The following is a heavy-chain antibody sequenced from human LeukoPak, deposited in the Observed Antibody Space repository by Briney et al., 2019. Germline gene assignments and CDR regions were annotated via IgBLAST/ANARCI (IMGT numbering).Heavy chain of an antibody. CDR1: GYTFSSYS. J-gene: IGHJ4*02. CDR2: ISVRSNYT. D-gene: IGHD3-22*01. V-gene: IGHV3-21*01. CDR3: VRLRRNSDTSGFYYYYDF. Sequence: PGGTLRLSCVASGYTFSSYSINWVRQAPGKGLEWVSSISVRSNYTYYADSVRGRLSISRDDARDSLYLQMDSLRAEDTAVYYCVRLRRNSDTSGFYYYYDFWGQGTLVTVSS.